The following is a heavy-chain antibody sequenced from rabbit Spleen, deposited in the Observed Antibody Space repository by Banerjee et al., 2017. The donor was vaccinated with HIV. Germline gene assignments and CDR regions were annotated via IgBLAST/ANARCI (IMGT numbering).Heavy chain of an antibody. CDR2: VATDSTKP. Sequence: QEQLEESGGDLVKPEGSLTLTCTASGFSFSSSYWICWVRQAPGKGLEWVACVATDSTKPLYASWAKGRFTISKTSSTTVTLQMTSLTAADTATYFCARDLVALIGWTFNLWGPGTLVTVS. V-gene: IGHV1S45*01. CDR1: GFSFSSSYW. J-gene: IGHJ4*01. D-gene: IGHD4-1*01. CDR3: ARDLVALIGWTFNL.